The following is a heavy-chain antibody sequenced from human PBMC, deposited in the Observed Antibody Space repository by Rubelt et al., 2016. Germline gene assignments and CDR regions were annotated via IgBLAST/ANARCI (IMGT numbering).Heavy chain of an antibody. Sequence: EVQLVESGGGLVQPGESLRLSCAASGFTFSDYSMNWVRQAPGKGLEWVSSLTSTSSYIYYADSVKGRFTISRDNAKNSLFLQMNSLRAEDTAVYYCARNRNSMKPWGQGTLVTVSS. V-gene: IGHV3-21*01. CDR1: GFTFSDYS. CDR3: ARNRNSMKP. CDR2: LTSTSSYI. J-gene: IGHJ4*02. D-gene: IGHD2/OR15-2a*01.